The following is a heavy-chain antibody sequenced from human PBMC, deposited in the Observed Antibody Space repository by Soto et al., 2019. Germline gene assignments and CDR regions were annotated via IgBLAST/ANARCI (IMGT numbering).Heavy chain of an antibody. CDR1: GFTFSSYG. CDR3: ARESYSGYDLDAFDI. Sequence: GGSLRLSCAASGFTFSSYGMHWVRQAPGKGLEWVAVIWYVGSNKYYADSVKGRFTISRDNSKNTLYLQMNSLRAEDTAVYYCARESYSGYDLDAFDIWGQGTMVTVSS. D-gene: IGHD5-12*01. V-gene: IGHV3-33*01. CDR2: IWYVGSNK. J-gene: IGHJ3*02.